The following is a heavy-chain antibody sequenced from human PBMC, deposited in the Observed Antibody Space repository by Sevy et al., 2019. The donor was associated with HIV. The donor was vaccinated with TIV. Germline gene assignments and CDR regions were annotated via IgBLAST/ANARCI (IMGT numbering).Heavy chain of an antibody. J-gene: IGHJ6*02. Sequence: GESLKISCKGSGYSFTSYWIGWVRQMPGKGLEWMGIIYPGDSDTRYSRSFQGQVTISADKSLSTAYLQWSSLKASDTAMYYCARHGRNYYYGMDVWGQGTTVTVSS. CDR1: GYSFTSYW. CDR3: ARHGRNYYYGMDV. V-gene: IGHV5-51*01. CDR2: IYPGDSDT.